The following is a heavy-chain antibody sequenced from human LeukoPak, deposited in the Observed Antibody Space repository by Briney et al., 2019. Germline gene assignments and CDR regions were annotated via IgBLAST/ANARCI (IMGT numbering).Heavy chain of an antibody. J-gene: IGHJ4*02. Sequence: SETLSLTCTVSGGSISNFYWSWIRQPAGQALEWIGRIYTSGSTNYNPSLKSRVTMSVDTSKNQFSLKLSSVTAADTAVYYCARLTYGSGSYYIDYWGQGTLVTVSS. CDR1: GGSISNFY. D-gene: IGHD3-10*01. CDR3: ARLTYGSGSYYIDY. V-gene: IGHV4-4*07. CDR2: IYTSGST.